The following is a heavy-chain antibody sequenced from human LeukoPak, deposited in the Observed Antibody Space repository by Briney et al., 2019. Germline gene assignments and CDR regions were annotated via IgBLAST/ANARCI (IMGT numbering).Heavy chain of an antibody. CDR1: GYTFTSYD. V-gene: IGHV1-8*01. CDR3: ARGITHKRRGHDY. Sequence: ASVKVSCKASGYTFTSYDVNWVRQATGQGLEWIGWMNPKSGNTGYAQKFQGRVTMTRNTSISTAYMELSSLRSEDTAVYYCARGITHKRRGHDYWGQGTLVTVSS. CDR2: MNPKSGNT. J-gene: IGHJ4*02. D-gene: IGHD3-10*01.